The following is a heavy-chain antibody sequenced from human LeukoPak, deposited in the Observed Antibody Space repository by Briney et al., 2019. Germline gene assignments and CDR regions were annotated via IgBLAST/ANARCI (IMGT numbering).Heavy chain of an antibody. CDR1: GYSFTSYW. Sequence: GESLKISCKGSGYSFTSYWIGWVRQMPGKGLEWMGIIYPGDSDTRYSASFHGQVTISADKSISTAYLQWSSLKASDTAMYYCARSLLTSCPIPPCGMDVWGQGTTVTVSS. CDR2: IYPGDSDT. J-gene: IGHJ6*02. D-gene: IGHD2-2*01. V-gene: IGHV5-51*01. CDR3: ARSLLTSCPIPPCGMDV.